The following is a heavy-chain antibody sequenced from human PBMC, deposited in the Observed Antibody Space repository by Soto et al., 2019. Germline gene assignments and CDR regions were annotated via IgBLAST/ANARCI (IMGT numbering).Heavy chain of an antibody. V-gene: IGHV4-59*08. CDR2: MYYSGST. CDR3: ARQAREDYNSAVY. CDR1: GGSISSYY. Sequence: SETLSLTCTVSGGSISSYYWSWIRQPPGKGLEWIGYMYYSGSTTYNPSLKSRVTISVDTSKNQFSLKLSSVTAADTAVYYCARQAREDYNSAVYWGQGTLVTVSS. J-gene: IGHJ4*02. D-gene: IGHD4-4*01.